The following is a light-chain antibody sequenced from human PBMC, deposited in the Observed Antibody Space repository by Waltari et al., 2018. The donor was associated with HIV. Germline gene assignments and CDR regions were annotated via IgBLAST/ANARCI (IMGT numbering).Light chain of an antibody. V-gene: IGLV1-44*01. J-gene: IGLJ3*02. CDR1: SSNIGSNT. Sequence: QSVLTQPPSASGTPGQRVTISCSGSSSNIGSNTVNWYQQLPGTAPKLLIYSNNQRASGVPDRFSGSESGTSASLAISGLQSEDEADYYCATWDDSLNGRWVFGGGTKLTVL. CDR3: ATWDDSLNGRWV. CDR2: SNN.